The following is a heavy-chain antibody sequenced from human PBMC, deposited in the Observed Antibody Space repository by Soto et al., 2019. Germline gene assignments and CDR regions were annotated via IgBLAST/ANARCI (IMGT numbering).Heavy chain of an antibody. D-gene: IGHD3-9*01. CDR2: IYYSGST. CDR3: ARGYYDILTGYYGDAFDI. Sequence: PSETLSLTCTVSGGSISSYYWSWIRQPPGKGLEWIGYIYYSGSTNYNPSLKSRVTISVDTSKNQFSLKLSSVTAADTAVYYCARGYYDILTGYYGDAFDIWGQGTVVTVSS. CDR1: GGSISSYY. V-gene: IGHV4-59*01. J-gene: IGHJ3*02.